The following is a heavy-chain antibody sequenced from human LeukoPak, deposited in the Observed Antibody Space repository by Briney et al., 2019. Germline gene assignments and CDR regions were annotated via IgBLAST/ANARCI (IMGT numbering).Heavy chain of an antibody. CDR1: GFTFNNFW. J-gene: IGHJ4*02. Sequence: PGGSLRLSCGASGFTFNNFWMHWVRQAPGKGLEWVSRINSDGTTTNYADSVKGRYTVSRDNAKNTVFLQMSSLRVEDTAVFYCARDYFASGGYTGLSYWGQGTVVTVSS. CDR3: ARDYFASGGYTGLSY. D-gene: IGHD3-3*01. V-gene: IGHV3-74*01. CDR2: INSDGTTT.